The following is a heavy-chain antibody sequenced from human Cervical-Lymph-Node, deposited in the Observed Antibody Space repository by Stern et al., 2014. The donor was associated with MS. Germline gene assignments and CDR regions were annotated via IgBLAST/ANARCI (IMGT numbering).Heavy chain of an antibody. CDR1: GFTFPRST. D-gene: IGHD3-22*01. CDR3: ATAALGYDRSGYHGLWPDY. Sequence: QMQLVQSGPEVKKPGTAVKVACKAFGFTFPRSTIQWLRQARGQRLAWIGWIVAGSGNTNYAQKFQERVTITRDMSTSTVYMELSNLKSDDTAVYYCATAALGYDRSGYHGLWPDYWGQGTLVTVSS. J-gene: IGHJ4*02. CDR2: IVAGSGNT. V-gene: IGHV1-58*02.